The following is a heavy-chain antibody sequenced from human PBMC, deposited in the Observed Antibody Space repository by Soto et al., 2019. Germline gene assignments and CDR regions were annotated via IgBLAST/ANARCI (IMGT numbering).Heavy chain of an antibody. D-gene: IGHD6-19*01. CDR3: AREKAVAGTTFDY. V-gene: IGHV3-74*01. Sequence: LRLSCVVSGFTLKSYWMHWVRQAPGKGLVWVSRIQSDGSSTNYADSVKGRFTISRDNAKNTLSLQMDSLRVEDTAVYYCAREKAVAGTTFDYWGQGALVTVSS. CDR2: IQSDGSST. CDR1: GFTLKSYW. J-gene: IGHJ4*02.